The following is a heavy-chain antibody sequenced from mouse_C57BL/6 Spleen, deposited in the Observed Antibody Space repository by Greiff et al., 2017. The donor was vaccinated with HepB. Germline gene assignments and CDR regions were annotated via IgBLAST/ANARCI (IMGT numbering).Heavy chain of an antibody. CDR3: ARESNYVRFNYYAMDY. CDR2: IYPRSGNT. Sequence: VKLMESGAELARPGASVKLSCKASGYTFTSYGISWVKQRTGQGLEWIGEIYPRSGNTYYNEKFKGKATLTADKSSSTAYMELRSLTSEDSAVYFCARESNYVRFNYYAMDYWGQGTSVTVSS. V-gene: IGHV1-81*01. D-gene: IGHD2-5*01. CDR1: GYTFTSYG. J-gene: IGHJ4*01.